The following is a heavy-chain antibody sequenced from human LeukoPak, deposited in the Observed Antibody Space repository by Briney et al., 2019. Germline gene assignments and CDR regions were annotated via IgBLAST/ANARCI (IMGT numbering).Heavy chain of an antibody. CDR2: FDPEDGET. J-gene: IGHJ4*02. CDR1: GYTLTELS. V-gene: IGHV1-24*01. CDR3: ATGPFGELLFLPYDY. D-gene: IGHD3-10*01. Sequence: ASVKVSCKVSGYTLTELSMHWVRQAPGKGLEWMGGFDPEDGETIYAQKFQGRVTMTEDTSTDTAYMELSSLRSEDTAVYYCATGPFGELLFLPYDYWGQGTLVTVSS.